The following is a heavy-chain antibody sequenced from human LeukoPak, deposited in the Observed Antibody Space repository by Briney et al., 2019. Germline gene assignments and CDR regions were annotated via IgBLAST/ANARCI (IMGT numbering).Heavy chain of an antibody. CDR2: IYHSGST. V-gene: IGHV4-30-2*01. Sequence: RPSETLSLTCTVSGGSISSGGYYWSWIRQPPGKGLEWIGYIYHSGSTYYNPSLKSRVTISVDRPKNQFSLKLSSVTAADTAVYYCARESIAARHKKYNWFDPWGQGTLVTVSS. D-gene: IGHD6-6*01. CDR1: GGSISSGGYY. CDR3: ARESIAARHKKYNWFDP. J-gene: IGHJ5*02.